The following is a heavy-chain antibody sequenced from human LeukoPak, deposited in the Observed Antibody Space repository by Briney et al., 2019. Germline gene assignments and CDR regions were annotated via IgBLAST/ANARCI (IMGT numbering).Heavy chain of an antibody. V-gene: IGHV4-59*01. J-gene: IGHJ4*02. CDR3: ARESVIGSEIDY. Sequence: SETLSLTCTVSGGSISSYYWSWIRQPPGKGLEWIGYIYYSGSTNYNPSLKSRVTISVDTSKNQFSLKLSSVTAADTAVYYRARESVIGSEIDYWGQGTLVTVSS. CDR1: GGSISSYY. D-gene: IGHD3-10*01. CDR2: IYYSGST.